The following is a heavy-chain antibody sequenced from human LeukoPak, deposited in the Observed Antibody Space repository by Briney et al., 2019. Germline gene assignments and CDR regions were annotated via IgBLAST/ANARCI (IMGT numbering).Heavy chain of an antibody. D-gene: IGHD1-14*01. CDR2: IYYSGST. J-gene: IGHJ1*01. V-gene: IGHV4-31*03. CDR1: GGSISSGGYY. Sequence: SETLSLTCTVSGGSISSGGYYWSWIRQHPGKGLEWIGYIYYSGSTYYNPSLKSRVTISVDTSKNQFSLKLSSVTAADTAVYYCARGTEWVYFQHWGQGTLVTVSS. CDR3: ARGTEWVYFQH.